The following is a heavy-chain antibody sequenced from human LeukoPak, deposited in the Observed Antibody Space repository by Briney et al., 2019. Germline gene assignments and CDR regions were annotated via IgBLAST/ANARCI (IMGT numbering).Heavy chain of an antibody. V-gene: IGHV4-61*10. J-gene: IGHJ3*02. CDR1: GGSISRGSYY. CDR3: ARVRHRDYDSSGYYDAFDI. D-gene: IGHD3-22*01. Sequence: SETLSLTCIVSGGSISRGSYYWNWIRQPAGKGLEWMGRIYNSGSTNYNPSLKSRVTISVDTSKNQFSLKLSSVTAADTAVYYCARVRHRDYDSSGYYDAFDIWGQGTMVTVSS. CDR2: IYNSGST.